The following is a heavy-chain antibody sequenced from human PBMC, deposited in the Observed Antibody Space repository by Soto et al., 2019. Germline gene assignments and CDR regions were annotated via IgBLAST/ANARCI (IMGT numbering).Heavy chain of an antibody. V-gene: IGHV4-34*01. CDR2: IYHSGTT. D-gene: IGHD1-26*01. J-gene: IGHJ4*02. CDR3: ASRLGATRGPFDC. Sequence: SETLSLTCIVSDGSISGYLWSWIRQPPGKGLEWIGEIYHSGTTNYNPSLKSRVTISLDKSKNQFSLRLSSVTAADTAVYYCASRLGATRGPFDCWGQGILVTFFS. CDR1: DGSISGYL.